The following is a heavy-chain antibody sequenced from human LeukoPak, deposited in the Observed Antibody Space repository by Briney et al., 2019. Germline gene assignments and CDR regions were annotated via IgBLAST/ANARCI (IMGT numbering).Heavy chain of an antibody. D-gene: IGHD5-12*01. CDR3: ARASYSGYDDDAFDI. Sequence: QPGGSLRLSCAASGFTFSSYEMNWVRQAPGKGLEWVSYISSSGSAIYYADSVEGRFTISRDNAKNSLYLQMNSLRAEDTAVYYRARASYSGYDDDAFDIWGQGTMVTVSS. CDR2: ISSSGSAI. J-gene: IGHJ3*02. CDR1: GFTFSSYE. V-gene: IGHV3-48*03.